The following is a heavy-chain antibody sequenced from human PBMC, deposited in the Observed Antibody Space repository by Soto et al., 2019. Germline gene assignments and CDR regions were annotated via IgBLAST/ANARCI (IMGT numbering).Heavy chain of an antibody. CDR1: GFTFSSYS. V-gene: IGHV3-7*04. Sequence: GGSLRLSCAASGFTFSSYSMSWVRQAPGKGLEWVANIKQDGSEKYYVDSVKGRFTFSRDNAKNSLYLQMNSLRAEDTAVYYCARGLSLYYDFSSGHPFDYWGQGTLVTVSS. CDR3: ARGLSLYYDFSSGHPFDY. J-gene: IGHJ4*02. CDR2: IKQDGSEK. D-gene: IGHD3-3*01.